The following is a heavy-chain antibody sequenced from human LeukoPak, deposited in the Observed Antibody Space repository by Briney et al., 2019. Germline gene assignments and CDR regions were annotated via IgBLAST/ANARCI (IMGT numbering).Heavy chain of an antibody. CDR1: GLTFSNAW. Sequence: GGSLRLSCAASGLTFSNAWMSWDRQAPGKGLEWIGRIKSKTDGETTDYAAPVRGRFTISRDDSKNTLYLQMIRLNTGDTAVYYCITDPGAWQPIWGRGTMVAVSS. D-gene: IGHD3-10*01. CDR3: ITDPGAWQPI. V-gene: IGHV3-15*01. J-gene: IGHJ3*02. CDR2: IKSKTDGETT.